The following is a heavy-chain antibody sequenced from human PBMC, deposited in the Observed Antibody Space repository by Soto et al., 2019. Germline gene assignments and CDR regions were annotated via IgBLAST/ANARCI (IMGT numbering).Heavy chain of an antibody. CDR1: GYTLTELS. V-gene: IGHV1-24*01. J-gene: IGHJ4*02. CDR2: FDPEDGET. Sequence: ASVKVSCKVSGYTLTELSMHWVRQAPGKGLEWMGGFDPEDGETIYAQKFQGRVTMTEDTSTDTAYMELSSLRSEYTAVYYCATVPSAAGTLPIYYGGQGPLVPVSS. D-gene: IGHD6-13*01. CDR3: ATVPSAAGTLPIYY.